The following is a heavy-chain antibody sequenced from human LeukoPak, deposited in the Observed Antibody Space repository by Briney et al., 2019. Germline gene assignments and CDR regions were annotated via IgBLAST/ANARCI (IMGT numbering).Heavy chain of an antibody. Sequence: ASVKVSCKASGYTFTSYGISWVRQAPGQGLEWMGWISAYNGNTNYAQKLQGRVTMTTDTSTSTAYMELRSLRSDDTAVYYCARDFFHGHCAGLSCFLLDYWGQGPLVTVSS. V-gene: IGHV1-18*01. J-gene: IGHJ4*02. CDR1: GYTFTSYG. D-gene: IGHD2-15*01. CDR3: ARDFFHGHCAGLSCFLLDY. CDR2: ISAYNGNT.